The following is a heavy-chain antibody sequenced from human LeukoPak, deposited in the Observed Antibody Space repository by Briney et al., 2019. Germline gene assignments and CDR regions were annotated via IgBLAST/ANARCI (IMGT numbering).Heavy chain of an antibody. CDR3: AKGSYYDSSGSFYFDY. CDR1: GFTFSSYS. D-gene: IGHD3-22*01. CDR2: ISGSGDNT. J-gene: IGHJ4*02. V-gene: IGHV3-23*01. Sequence: GGSLGLSCAASGFTFSSYSMNWVRQAPGKGLEWVSGISGSGDNTYYADSVKGRFTISRDNSKNTLYVQVNSLGTEDTAAYYCAKGSYYDSSGSFYFDYWGQGTLVTVSS.